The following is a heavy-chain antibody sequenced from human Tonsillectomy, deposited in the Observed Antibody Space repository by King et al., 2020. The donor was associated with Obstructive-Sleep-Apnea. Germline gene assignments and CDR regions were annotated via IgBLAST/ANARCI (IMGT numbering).Heavy chain of an antibody. D-gene: IGHD6-13*01. CDR2: ISVYNGDT. V-gene: IGHV1-18*04. CDR1: GYTFTSYG. J-gene: IGHJ4*02. Sequence: VQLVESGVEVKKPGASVKVSCKASGYTFTSYGITWVRLAPGQGLEWMGWISVYNGDTKYAQKFQGRVTMTTDTSTNTAYMELRSLGSDDTAVYYCARYAYAAVGSTDYFDYWGQGTLVIVSS. CDR3: ARYAYAAVGSTDYFDY.